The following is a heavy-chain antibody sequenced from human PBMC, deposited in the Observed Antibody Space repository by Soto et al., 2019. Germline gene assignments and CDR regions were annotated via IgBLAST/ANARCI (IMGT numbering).Heavy chain of an antibody. J-gene: IGHJ6*04. CDR2: ISWNSGRI. D-gene: IGHD3-10*01. CDR1: GFTFDDYA. V-gene: IGHV3-9*01. Sequence: EVQLVESGGDLVQPGRSLRLSCAASGFTFDDYAMHWVRQAPGKGLEWVSGISWNSGRIGYADSVKGRFTISRDNAKNSLYLQMNRLRAEDTALYYREKDLKDTLVWGVMAVWGKGTTVTVSS. CDR3: EKDLKDTLVWGVMAV.